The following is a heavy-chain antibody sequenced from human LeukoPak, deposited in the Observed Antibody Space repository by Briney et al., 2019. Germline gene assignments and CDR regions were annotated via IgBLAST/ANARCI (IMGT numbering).Heavy chain of an antibody. D-gene: IGHD1-1*01. CDR1: GGSFSTYY. V-gene: IGHV4-34*01. Sequence: SETLSLTCAVYGGSFSTYYWSWIRQSPGKGLEWIAEINHRGDTNYNPSVKSRVTISVDTSKNQFSLKVRSLTAADTAVYYFARGPTISETGYFDFWGQGTLVTVSS. CDR2: INHRGDT. CDR3: ARGPTISETGYFDF. J-gene: IGHJ4*03.